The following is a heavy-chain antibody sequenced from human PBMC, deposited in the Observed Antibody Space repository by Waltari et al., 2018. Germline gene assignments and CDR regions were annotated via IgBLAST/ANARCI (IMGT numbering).Heavy chain of an antibody. Sequence: EVQLLESGGGFVQPGGSLRLYCVVSGFRFSSSSMSWVRQAPGKGLEWVSSISISGTKLYYADSVKGRFTISRDNSKNALHLQMNSLRAEDTAIYYCAKEIRPNDFWGQGTLVTVSS. CDR2: ISISGTKL. D-gene: IGHD1-1*01. V-gene: IGHV3-23*01. CDR3: AKEIRPNDF. CDR1: GFRFSSSS. J-gene: IGHJ4*02.